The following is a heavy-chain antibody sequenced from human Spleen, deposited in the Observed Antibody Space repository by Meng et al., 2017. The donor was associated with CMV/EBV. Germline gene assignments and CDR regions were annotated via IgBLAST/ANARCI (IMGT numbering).Heavy chain of an antibody. Sequence: SETLSLTCTVSGGSISSSSYYWGWIRQPPGKGLEWIRSIYYSGSTYYNPSLKSRVTISVDTSKNQFSLKLSSVTAADTAVYYCARDPGIVVVPAEFDYWGQGTLVTVSS. J-gene: IGHJ4*02. V-gene: IGHV4-39*07. D-gene: IGHD2-2*01. CDR2: IYYSGST. CDR1: GGSISSSSYY. CDR3: ARDPGIVVVPAEFDY.